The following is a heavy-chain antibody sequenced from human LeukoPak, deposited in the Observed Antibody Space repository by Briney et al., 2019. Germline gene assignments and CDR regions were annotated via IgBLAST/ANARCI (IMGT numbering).Heavy chain of an antibody. J-gene: IGHJ4*02. Sequence: SETLSLTCAVSGGSFSGYYWSWIRQPPGKGLEWIGEINHSGSTNYNPSLKSRVTISVDTSKNQFSLKPSSVTAADTAVYYCARGRVAAAGTPGYWGQGTLVTVSS. CDR3: ARGRVAAAGTPGY. CDR2: INHSGST. D-gene: IGHD6-13*01. CDR1: GGSFSGYY. V-gene: IGHV4-34*01.